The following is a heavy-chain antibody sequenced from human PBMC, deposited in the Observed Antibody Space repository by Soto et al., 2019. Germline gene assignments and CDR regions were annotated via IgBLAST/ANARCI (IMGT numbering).Heavy chain of an antibody. J-gene: IGHJ5*02. CDR3: ARGYGITGTNDNWFDP. CDR1: GGSISSYY. D-gene: IGHD1-20*01. Sequence: SETLSLTCTVSGGSISSYYWSWIRQPPGKGLEWIGYIYYSGSTNYNPSLKSRVTISVDTSKNQFSLKLSSVTAADTAVYYCARGYGITGTNDNWFDPWGQGTLVTVSS. V-gene: IGHV4-59*01. CDR2: IYYSGST.